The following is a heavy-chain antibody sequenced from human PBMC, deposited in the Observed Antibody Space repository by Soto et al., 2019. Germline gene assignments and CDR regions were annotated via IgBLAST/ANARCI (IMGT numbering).Heavy chain of an antibody. V-gene: IGHV4-59*01. J-gene: IGHJ3*01. Sequence: QVQLQESGPGLVKPSETLSLTCTVSGGSISSYYWSWIRQPPGKGLEWIGYIYYSGSTNYNPSLKSRVTISVDTSKNQFSLKLTSVTAADTAVYYCARRYDSAFDFWGQGTMVTVSS. D-gene: IGHD3-16*01. CDR3: ARRYDSAFDF. CDR1: GGSISSYY. CDR2: IYYSGST.